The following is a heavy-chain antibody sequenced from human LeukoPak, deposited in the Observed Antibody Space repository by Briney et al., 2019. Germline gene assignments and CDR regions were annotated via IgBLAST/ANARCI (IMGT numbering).Heavy chain of an antibody. CDR3: ATLDSSEGY. V-gene: IGHV4-30-4*07. D-gene: IGHD6-19*01. CDR2: IYYSGST. Sequence: PSETLSLTCAVSGGSISSGGYSWSWIRQPPGKGLEWIGYIYYSGSTYYNPSLKSRVTISVDTSKNQFSLKLSSVTAADTAVYYCATLDSSEGYWGQGTLVTVSS. J-gene: IGHJ4*02. CDR1: GGSISSGGYS.